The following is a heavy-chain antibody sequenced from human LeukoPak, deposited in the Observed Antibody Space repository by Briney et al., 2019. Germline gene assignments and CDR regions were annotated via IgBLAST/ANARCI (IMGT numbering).Heavy chain of an antibody. J-gene: IGHJ4*02. D-gene: IGHD3-10*01. CDR2: IGGSGVNT. Sequence: PGGSLRLSCAASEFTFSSYAMSWVRRAPGKGLEWVSSIGGSGVNTYHADSVKGRFTISRDNSKSTLYLQMNSLRAEDTAVYYRAKIGSYFDYWGQGILVTVSS. CDR1: EFTFSSYA. CDR3: AKIGSYFDY. V-gene: IGHV3-23*01.